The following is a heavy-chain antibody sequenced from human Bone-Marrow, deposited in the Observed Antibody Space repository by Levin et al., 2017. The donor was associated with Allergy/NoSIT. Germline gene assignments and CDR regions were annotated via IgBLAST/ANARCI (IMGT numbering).Heavy chain of an antibody. Sequence: GGSLRLSCEVSGFTFSSYEMNWVRQAPGKGLEWIAYISTSASGNTIDYAESVKGRFTISRDNAKNSLYLQMNNLRDEDTAVYFCARESVLYCEATTCSHLDPWGQGTLVTVSS. V-gene: IGHV3-48*03. CDR1: GFTFSSYE. J-gene: IGHJ5*02. CDR2: ISTSASGNTI. D-gene: IGHD2-2*01. CDR3: ARESVLYCEATTCSHLDP.